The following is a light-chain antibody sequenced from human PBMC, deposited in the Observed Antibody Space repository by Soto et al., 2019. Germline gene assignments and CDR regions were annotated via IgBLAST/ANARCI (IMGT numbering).Light chain of an antibody. V-gene: IGKV3-20*01. CDR3: QQYVTSFT. Sequence: EIVFTQSPGTLSLSPGERATLSCRASQSVTNNYLAWYRQKPGQAPRLLIYGASSRATGTPDRFSGSGSGTDFTLTISRLEPEDFAVYYCQQYVTSFTFGPGTRVDIK. CDR2: GAS. J-gene: IGKJ3*01. CDR1: QSVTNNY.